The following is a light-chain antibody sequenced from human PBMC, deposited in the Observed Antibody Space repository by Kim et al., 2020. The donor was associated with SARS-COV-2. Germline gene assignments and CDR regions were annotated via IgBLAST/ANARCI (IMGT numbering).Light chain of an antibody. CDR3: QSYDSSLSAI. J-gene: IGLJ2*01. CDR2: GNS. CDR1: TSSNGASYD. Sequence: GRTIVISCTGDTSSNGASYDDLWFQQFPGTAPKLLIFGNSNRPPGVPERFSGFKSVSSASLTSAGLQAEDEADYYCQSYDSSLSAIFGGGTKVTVL. V-gene: IGLV1-40*01.